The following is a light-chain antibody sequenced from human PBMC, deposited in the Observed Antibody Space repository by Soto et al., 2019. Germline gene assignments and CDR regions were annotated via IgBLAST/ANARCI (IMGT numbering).Light chain of an antibody. J-gene: IGKJ1*01. V-gene: IGKV1-5*01. Sequence: DIQMTQSPSTLSASVGDRGTITCRASQSISTWLAWYQQKPGKAPNLLIYDASSLESGVASRFSGSGSGTEFTLTISSLQPDDFATYYCQQYNSYSRTFGQGTKVDIK. CDR3: QQYNSYSRT. CDR1: QSISTW. CDR2: DAS.